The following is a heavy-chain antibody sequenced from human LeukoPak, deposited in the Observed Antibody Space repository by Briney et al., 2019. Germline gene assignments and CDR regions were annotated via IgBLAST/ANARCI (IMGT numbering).Heavy chain of an antibody. V-gene: IGHV3-23*01. CDR3: AEDVFGIWFGELMSAFDY. CDR1: GFTFSSYA. D-gene: IGHD3-10*01. J-gene: IGHJ4*02. Sequence: GGSLRLSCGVPGFTFSSYAMSWVRQAPGKGLEWVSGISGSGDRTYYADSVKGRFTISRDNSQNTLYLQMHSLRVEDTAVYYCAEDVFGIWFGELMSAFDYWGQGTLVTVSS. CDR2: ISGSGDRT.